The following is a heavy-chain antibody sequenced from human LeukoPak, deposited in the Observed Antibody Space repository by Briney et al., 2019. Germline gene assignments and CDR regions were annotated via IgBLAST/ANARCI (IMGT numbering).Heavy chain of an antibody. V-gene: IGHV1-24*01. J-gene: IGHJ2*01. CDR3: ARDVPIYWYLDL. Sequence: ASVKVSCKVSGYTLTELSMHWVRQAPGKGLEWMGGFDPEDGETIYAQNFQGRVTLTGDTSATTAYMELSSLRSEDTAVYYCARDVPIYWYLDLWGRGTLVTVSS. CDR2: FDPEDGET. CDR1: GYTLTELS.